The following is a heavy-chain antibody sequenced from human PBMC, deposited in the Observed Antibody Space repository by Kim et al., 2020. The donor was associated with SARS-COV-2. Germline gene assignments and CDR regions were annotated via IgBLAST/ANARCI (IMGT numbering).Heavy chain of an antibody. J-gene: IGHJ4*02. CDR2: ISYDGSNK. CDR3: AKDLFSFPPLYRSSSGELDY. Sequence: GGSLRLSCAASGFTFSSYGMHWVRQAPGKGLEWVAVISYDGSNKYYADSVKGRFTISRDNSKNTLYLQMNSLRAEDTAVYYCAKDLFSFPPLYRSSSGELDYWGQGTLVTVSS. CDR1: GFTFSSYG. D-gene: IGHD6-13*01. V-gene: IGHV3-30*18.